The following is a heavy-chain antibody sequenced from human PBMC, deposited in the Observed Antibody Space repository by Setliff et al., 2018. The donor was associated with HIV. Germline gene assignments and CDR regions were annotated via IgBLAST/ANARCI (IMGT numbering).Heavy chain of an antibody. CDR1: GFTFSVYG. V-gene: IGHV3-33*06. CDR3: AKADTSGWYPHFQF. CDR2: IWHDGGKK. Sequence: PGGSLRLSCEGSGFTFSVYGMHWVRQAPGKGLEWVAVIWHDGGKKYYADSLKGRFTISRDDSKNTLYLQMNSLRAEDTALYYCAKADTSGWYPHFQFWGQGTLVTVSS. D-gene: IGHD6-19*01. J-gene: IGHJ4*02.